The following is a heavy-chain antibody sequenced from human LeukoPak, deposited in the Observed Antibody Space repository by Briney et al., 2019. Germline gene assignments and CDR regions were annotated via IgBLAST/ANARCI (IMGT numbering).Heavy chain of an antibody. V-gene: IGHV4-4*02. CDR3: AKSNGYGLVDI. CDR2: IFYSGST. J-gene: IGHJ3*02. D-gene: IGHD3-10*01. CDR1: GFTLSSHW. Sequence: GSLRLSCEASGFTLSSHWMSWVRQPPGKGLEWIGNIFYSGSTYYSPSLRSRVTISLDTSRNQFSLKLNSVTAADTAVYYCAKSNGYGLVDIWGQGTMVTVSS.